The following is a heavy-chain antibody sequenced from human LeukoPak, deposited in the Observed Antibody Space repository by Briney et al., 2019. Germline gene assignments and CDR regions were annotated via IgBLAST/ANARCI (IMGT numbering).Heavy chain of an antibody. CDR3: ARVDTVMAYYFDL. CDR1: GFTVSTNC. J-gene: IGHJ4*02. CDR2: IYSGGTT. D-gene: IGHD5-18*01. V-gene: IGHV3-53*04. Sequence: GGSLRLSCAASGFTVSTNCMTWVRQAPGKGLEWVSTIYSGGTTYYADSVMGRFTISRHNSRNTLYLQMNSLRAEDTAVYYCARVDTVMAYYFDLWGQGTLVIVSS.